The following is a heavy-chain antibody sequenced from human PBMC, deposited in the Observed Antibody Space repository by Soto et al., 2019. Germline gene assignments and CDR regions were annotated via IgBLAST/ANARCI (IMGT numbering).Heavy chain of an antibody. D-gene: IGHD5-12*01. V-gene: IGHV1-24*01. Sequence: ASVKVSCKVSGYTLTELSMHWVRQAPGKGLEWMGGFDPEDDETIYAQKFQGRVTMTEDTSTDTAYMELSSLRSEDTAVYYCATWDEYSGYELDYWGQGTLVTVSS. CDR3: ATWDEYSGYELDY. J-gene: IGHJ4*02. CDR1: GYTLTELS. CDR2: FDPEDDET.